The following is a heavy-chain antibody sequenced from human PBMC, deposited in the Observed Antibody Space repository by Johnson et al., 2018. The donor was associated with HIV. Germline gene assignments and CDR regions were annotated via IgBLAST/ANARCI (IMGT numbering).Heavy chain of an antibody. V-gene: IGHV3-30*02. CDR2: IRYDGSNK. J-gene: IGHJ3*02. CDR3: AREGGNNWNDIAFDI. Sequence: QVQLVESGGVVVQPGGSLRLSCAASGFTFDNYAMTWVRQAPGKGLEWVAFIRYDGSNKYYADSVKGRFTISRDNSKNTLYLQMNSLRAEDTAVYYCAREGGNNWNDIAFDIWGQGTMVTVSS. CDR1: GFTFDNYA. D-gene: IGHD1-1*01.